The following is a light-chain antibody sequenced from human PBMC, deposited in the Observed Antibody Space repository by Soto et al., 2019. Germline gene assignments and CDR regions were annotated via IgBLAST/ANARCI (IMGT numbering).Light chain of an antibody. V-gene: IGKV1-27*01. J-gene: IGKJ4*01. CDR3: QKYNSAPLT. CDR2: AAS. Sequence: DIQMTQSPSSLSASVGDRVTITCRASQDISNSLAWYQQKPGKVPTVLIYAASILQSGVPALFSGSGSGTDFTLTISILQHEDVATYYGQKYNSAPLTFGGGTKVEI. CDR1: QDISNS.